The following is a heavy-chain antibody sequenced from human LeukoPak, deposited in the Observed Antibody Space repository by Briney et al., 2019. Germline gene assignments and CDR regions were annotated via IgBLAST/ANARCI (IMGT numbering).Heavy chain of an antibody. Sequence: GGSLRLSCAASGFTVSSNYMSWVRQAPGKGLEWVSVIYSGGSTYYADSVKARFTISRDTSKNTLYLQMNILRAENTAVYYCARESPPNSYGSGSYYSPWGQGTLVTVSS. CDR2: IYSGGST. D-gene: IGHD3-10*01. V-gene: IGHV3-66*01. CDR1: GFTVSSNY. J-gene: IGHJ5*02. CDR3: ARESPPNSYGSGSYYSP.